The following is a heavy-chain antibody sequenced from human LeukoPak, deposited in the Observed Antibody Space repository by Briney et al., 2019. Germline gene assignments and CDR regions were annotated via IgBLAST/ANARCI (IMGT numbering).Heavy chain of an antibody. V-gene: IGHV3-33*01. D-gene: IGHD3-22*01. J-gene: IGHJ4*02. CDR1: GFTFSSYG. CDR3: ARGWHYDSSGYQIPDDY. CDR2: IWYDGSNK. Sequence: GRSLRLSCAASGFTFSSYGMHWVRQAPGKGLEWVAVIWYDGSNKYYADSVKGRFTISRDNSKNTLYLQMNSLRAEDTAVYYCARGWHYDSSGYQIPDDYWGQGTLVTVSS.